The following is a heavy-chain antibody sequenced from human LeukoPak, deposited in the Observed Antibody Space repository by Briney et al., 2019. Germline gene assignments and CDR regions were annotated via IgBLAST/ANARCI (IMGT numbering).Heavy chain of an antibody. Sequence: PSETLSLTCTVSGRSISSYYWSWIRQPPGKGLEWIGYIYYSGSTNYNPSLKSRVTISVDTSKNQFSLKLSPVTAADTAVYYCARVARYYAILTGSNDAFDIWGQGTMVTVSS. D-gene: IGHD3-9*01. CDR3: ARVARYYAILTGSNDAFDI. CDR2: IYYSGST. CDR1: GRSISSYY. V-gene: IGHV4-59*01. J-gene: IGHJ3*02.